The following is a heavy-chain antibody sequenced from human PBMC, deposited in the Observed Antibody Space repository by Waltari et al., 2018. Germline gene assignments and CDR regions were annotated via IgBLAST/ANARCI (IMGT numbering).Heavy chain of an antibody. Sequence: QLQLQESGPGLVKPSETLSLTCTVSGGSISSSSYYWAWIRQPPGKGLEWIGEINHSGSTNYNPSLKSRVTISVDTSKNQFSLKLSSVTAADTAVYYCARGLRYCSGGSCYSRNYFDYWGQGTLVTVSS. CDR3: ARGLRYCSGGSCYSRNYFDY. J-gene: IGHJ4*02. CDR2: INHSGST. CDR1: GGSISSSSYY. D-gene: IGHD2-15*01. V-gene: IGHV4-39*07.